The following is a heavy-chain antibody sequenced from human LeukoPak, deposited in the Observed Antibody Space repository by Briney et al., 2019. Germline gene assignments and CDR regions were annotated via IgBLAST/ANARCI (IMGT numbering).Heavy chain of an antibody. CDR3: ARSNGPVLVSPGAPINYYYFYMDV. CDR1: GYTFTSYG. J-gene: IGHJ6*03. CDR2: IIAVFTTA. V-gene: IGHV1-69*06. Sequence: GASVKVSCRASGYTFTSYGISWVRQAPGQGLEWMGGIIAVFTTANYAQKFQGRVTITADKSTSTAYMELSSLRSEDTAVYYCARSNGPVLVSPGAPINYYYFYMDVWGKGTTVTVSS. D-gene: IGHD3-3*02.